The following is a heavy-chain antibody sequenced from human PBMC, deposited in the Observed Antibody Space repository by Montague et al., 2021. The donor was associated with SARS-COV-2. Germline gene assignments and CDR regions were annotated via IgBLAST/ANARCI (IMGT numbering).Heavy chain of an antibody. Sequence: TLSLTCTVSGGPISSGGYCWNWIRQYPGKGLEWIGYIYNSGTTSYSPSLRSRATISIDTSKNLFSLKLTSVTAADTAVYYCARTVPYSGYDYSWFDPWGQGTPVTVSS. V-gene: IGHV4-31*03. D-gene: IGHD5-12*01. CDR1: GGPISSGGYC. CDR2: IYNSGTT. J-gene: IGHJ5*02. CDR3: ARTVPYSGYDYSWFDP.